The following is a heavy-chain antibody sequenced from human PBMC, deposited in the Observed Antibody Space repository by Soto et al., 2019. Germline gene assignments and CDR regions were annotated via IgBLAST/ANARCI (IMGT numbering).Heavy chain of an antibody. CDR3: ARGQVVAARH. CDR1: GGSISSGGYS. V-gene: IGHV4-30-2*01. J-gene: IGHJ4*02. D-gene: IGHD2-15*01. Sequence: HLQLQESGSGLVKPSQTLSLTCAVSGGSISSGGYSWSWILLPPGKGLEGIGYIYHSRSTYYDPSLKRRANISLDRSKIQFSLKMSSVTAAYTAVYYCARGQVVAARHWGQGTLVTVSS. CDR2: IYHSRST.